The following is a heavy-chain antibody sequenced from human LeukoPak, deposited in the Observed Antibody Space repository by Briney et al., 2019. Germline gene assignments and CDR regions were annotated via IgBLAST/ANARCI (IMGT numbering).Heavy chain of an antibody. V-gene: IGHV3-9*01. Sequence: GRFLRLSCAASGFTFDDYAMHWVRQAPGKGLEWVSGISWNSGSIGYADSVKGRFTISRDNAKNSLYLQMNSLRAEDTALYYCAKDISSGYGGNSGTFDIWGQGTMVTVSS. D-gene: IGHD4-23*01. CDR3: AKDISSGYGGNSGTFDI. CDR2: ISWNSGSI. J-gene: IGHJ3*02. CDR1: GFTFDDYA.